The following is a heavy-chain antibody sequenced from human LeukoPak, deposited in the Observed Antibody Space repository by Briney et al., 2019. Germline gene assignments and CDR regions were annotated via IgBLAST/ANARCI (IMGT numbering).Heavy chain of an antibody. D-gene: IGHD6-19*01. V-gene: IGHV3-23*01. CDR1: GFTFSSYA. CDR3: ASPSSGQSFDI. CDR2: ISGSGTST. J-gene: IGHJ3*02. Sequence: GGSLRLSCAASGFTFSSYAMSWVRQAPGKGLEWVSSISGSGTSTFYADSVMGHITISRDNSKNTLSLQMNSLRAEDTAVYYCASPSSGQSFDIWGQGTMVTVSS.